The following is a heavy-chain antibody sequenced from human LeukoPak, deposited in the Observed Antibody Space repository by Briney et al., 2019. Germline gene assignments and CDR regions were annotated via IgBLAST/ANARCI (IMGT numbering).Heavy chain of an antibody. J-gene: IGHJ4*02. D-gene: IGHD3-10*01. CDR2: ISAYNGNT. Sequence: ASVKVSCKASGYTFTSYGISWVRQAPGQGLEWMGWISAYNGNTNYAQKLQGRVTMTTDTSTSTAYMELRSLRSDDTAVYYCASKYYGSGSYKLPFDYWGQGTLVTVSS. CDR1: GYTFTSYG. V-gene: IGHV1-18*01. CDR3: ASKYYGSGSYKLPFDY.